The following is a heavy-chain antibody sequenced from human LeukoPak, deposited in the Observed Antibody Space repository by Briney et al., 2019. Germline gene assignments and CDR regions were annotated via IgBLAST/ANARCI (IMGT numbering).Heavy chain of an antibody. J-gene: IGHJ4*02. CDR3: ARHADSGFGELAFDY. CDR1: GDSISSSPYY. Sequence: KPSETLSLTCTVSGDSISSSPYYWGWIRQPPGKGLEWIGSLYYSRSTYYNPSLKSRVTISVDTSKNQVSLKLTSVTAADTAVYYCARHADSGFGELAFDYWGQGTLVTVSS. V-gene: IGHV4-39*01. CDR2: LYYSRST. D-gene: IGHD3-10*01.